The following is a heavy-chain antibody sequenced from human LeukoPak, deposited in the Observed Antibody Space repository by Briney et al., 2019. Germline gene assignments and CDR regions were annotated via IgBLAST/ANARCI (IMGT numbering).Heavy chain of an antibody. D-gene: IGHD2-21*02. J-gene: IGHJ4*02. Sequence: PGGSLRLSCAASRFTFSSYSMNWVRQAPGKGLEWVSYISSSSSTIYYADSVKGRFTISRDNAKNSLYLQMNSLRAEDTAVYYCARELSFVVVTAIRGWGRGTLVTVSS. V-gene: IGHV3-48*01. CDR1: RFTFSSYS. CDR2: ISSSSSTI. CDR3: ARELSFVVVTAIRG.